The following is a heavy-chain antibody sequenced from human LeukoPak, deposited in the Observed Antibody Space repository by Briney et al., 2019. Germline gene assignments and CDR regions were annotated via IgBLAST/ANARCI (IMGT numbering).Heavy chain of an antibody. J-gene: IGHJ4*02. Sequence: SETLSLTCTVSGVSISSYYWSWIRQPPGKGLEWIGYIFYSGNTIYNPSLRSRVTISADTSKNHSSLRLRSVTAADTAVYYCARLAAISGSDYPDDWGQGTLVTVSS. CDR3: ARLAAISGSDYPDD. V-gene: IGHV4-59*08. CDR1: GVSISSYY. D-gene: IGHD1-26*01. CDR2: IFYSGNT.